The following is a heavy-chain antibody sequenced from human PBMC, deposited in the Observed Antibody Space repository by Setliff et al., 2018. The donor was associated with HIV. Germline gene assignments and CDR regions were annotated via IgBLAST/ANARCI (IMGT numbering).Heavy chain of an antibody. V-gene: IGHV1-69*04. CDR2: IIPILGVA. Sequence: PSVKVSCKTSGFTFTGYYMHWVRQAPGQGLDWMGRIIPILGVANYAQRFQGKVTITADKSTSTAYMELTSLRFDDTAMYYCVRGVQSPPHYSYYYMDVWGEGTMVTVSS. D-gene: IGHD3-3*01. J-gene: IGHJ6*03. CDR1: GFTFTGYY. CDR3: VRGVQSPPHYSYYYMDV.